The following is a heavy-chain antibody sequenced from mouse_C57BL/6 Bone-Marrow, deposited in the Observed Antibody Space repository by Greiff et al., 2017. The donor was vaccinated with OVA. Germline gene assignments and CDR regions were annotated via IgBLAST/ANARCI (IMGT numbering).Heavy chain of an antibody. D-gene: IGHD2-5*01. V-gene: IGHV1-82*01. CDR2: INPGDGGT. J-gene: IGHJ3*01. CDR3: ERYYSNPPCAY. CDR1: GYAFSSSW. Sequence: QVQLQQSGPELVQPGASLELSCKASGYAFSSSWMYWVQQRPGKGLEWIARINPGDGGTYYPGNFKGQFTLTGDKATNTAYLQLSRLTSEDTAVYFCERYYSNPPCAYWGQGTMVTVSA.